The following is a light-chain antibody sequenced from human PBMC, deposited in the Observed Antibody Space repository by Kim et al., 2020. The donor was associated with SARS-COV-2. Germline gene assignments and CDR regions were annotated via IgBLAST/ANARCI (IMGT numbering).Light chain of an antibody. V-gene: IGKV3-20*01. Sequence: TLSVAPGERATRSCRASKSVSSSYLAWYQQKPGQAPRILIYGASSRATGIPDRVSGSGSGTDFTLTISRLEPEDFAVYYCQHPGTFGQGTKVDIK. CDR3: QHPGT. CDR1: KSVSSSY. CDR2: GAS. J-gene: IGKJ1*01.